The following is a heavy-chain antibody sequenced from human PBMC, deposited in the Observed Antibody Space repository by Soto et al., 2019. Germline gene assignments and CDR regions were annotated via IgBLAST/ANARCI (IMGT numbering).Heavy chain of an antibody. CDR1: GFTFSSYG. J-gene: IGHJ5*02. V-gene: IGHV3-33*01. Sequence: QVQLVESGGGVVQPGRSLRLSCAASGFTFSSYGMHWVRQAPGKGLEWVAVIWYDGSNKYYADSVKGRFTISRDNSKNTLYLQMTSLRAEDTAVYYCARDRASRYCSGGSCSNWFDPWGQGTLVTVSS. CDR2: IWYDGSNK. D-gene: IGHD2-15*01. CDR3: ARDRASRYCSGGSCSNWFDP.